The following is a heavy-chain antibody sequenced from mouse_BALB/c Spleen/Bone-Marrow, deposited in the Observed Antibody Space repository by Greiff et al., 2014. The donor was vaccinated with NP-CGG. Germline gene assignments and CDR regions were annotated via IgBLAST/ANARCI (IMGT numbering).Heavy chain of an antibody. V-gene: IGHV1-69*02. CDR1: GYTFTSYW. CDR2: IYPSDSYT. J-gene: IGHJ2*01. CDR3: TRSGGYYFDY. Sequence: QVQLQQSEAELVRPGASVKLSCKASGYTFTSYWINWVKQRPGQGLEWIGNIYPSDSYTNYNQKFKDKATLTVDKSSSTAYMQLSSPTSEDSAVYYCTRSGGYYFDYWGQGTTLTVSS.